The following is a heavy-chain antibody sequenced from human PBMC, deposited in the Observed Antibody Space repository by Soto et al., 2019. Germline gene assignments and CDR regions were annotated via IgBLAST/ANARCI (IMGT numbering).Heavy chain of an antibody. V-gene: IGHV4-59*08. J-gene: IGHJ6*03. Sequence: SETLSLTCTVSGGSISSYYWSWIRQPPGKGLEWIGYIYYSGSTNYNPSLKSRVTISVDTSKNQFSLKLSSVTAADTAVYYCARQIGPYNCSGGSCYSLGIYYYYYMDVWGKGTTVTVSS. CDR1: GGSISSYY. CDR3: ARQIGPYNCSGGSCYSLGIYYYYYMDV. CDR2: IYYSGST. D-gene: IGHD2-15*01.